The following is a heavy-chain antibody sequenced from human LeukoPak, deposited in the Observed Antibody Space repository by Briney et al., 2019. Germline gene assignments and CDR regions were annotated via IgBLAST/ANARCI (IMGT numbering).Heavy chain of an antibody. Sequence: GRSLRLSCAASGLTFTNYAMSWVRRAPGKGRAWVSTISGGGGGGIYYADSVKDRFTISRDNSKETLYRLMISLSAGDTAVYYCAKDSPLIVEATRWGRNVFDIWGQGTMVTVAS. CDR3: AKDSPLIVEATRWGRNVFDI. CDR1: GLTFTNYA. CDR2: ISGGGGGGI. J-gene: IGHJ3*02. V-gene: IGHV3-23*01. D-gene: IGHD1-26*01.